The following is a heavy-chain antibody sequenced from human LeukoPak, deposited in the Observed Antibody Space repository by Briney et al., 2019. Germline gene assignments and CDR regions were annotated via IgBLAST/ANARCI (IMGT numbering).Heavy chain of an antibody. V-gene: IGHV7-4-1*02. CDR1: GYTFTSYA. CDR2: INTNTGNP. D-gene: IGHD3-10*01. CDR3: ATKALITMVRSDAFDI. J-gene: IGHJ3*02. Sequence: ASVKVSCKASGYTFTSYAMNWVRQAPGQGLEWMGWINTNTGNPTYAQGFTGRFVFSLDTSVSTAYLQISSLKAEDTAVYYCATKALITMVRSDAFDIWGQGTMVTVSS.